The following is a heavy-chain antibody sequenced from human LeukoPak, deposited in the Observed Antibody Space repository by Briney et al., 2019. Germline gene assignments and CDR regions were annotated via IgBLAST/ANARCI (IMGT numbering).Heavy chain of an antibody. J-gene: IGHJ6*04. CDR2: ISYDGSNK. CDR1: GFTFSSYG. V-gene: IGHV3-30*18. CDR3: AKESAYYAILTGSYGMNV. D-gene: IGHD3-9*01. Sequence: GRSLRLSCAASGFTFSSYGMHWVRQAPGKGLEWVAVISYDGSNKYYADSVKGRFTISRDNSKNTLYLQMNSLRAEDTAVYYCAKESAYYAILTGSYGMNVWGKGTTVTVSS.